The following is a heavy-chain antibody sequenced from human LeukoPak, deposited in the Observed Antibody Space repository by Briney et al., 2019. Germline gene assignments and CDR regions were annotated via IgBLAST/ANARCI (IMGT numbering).Heavy chain of an antibody. V-gene: IGHV2-5*01. J-gene: IGHJ4*02. CDR1: GFSLSTSGVG. D-gene: IGHD5-18*01. CDR3: AHRPRGYSFVPLRYFDY. Sequence: SGPTLVNPTQTLTLTCTFSGFSLSTSGVGVGWIRQPPGKALEWLALIYWNDDKSYSPSLKSRLTITKDTSKNQVVLTMTNMDPVDTATYYCAHRPRGYSFVPLRYFDYWGQGSPVSVSS. CDR2: IYWNDDK.